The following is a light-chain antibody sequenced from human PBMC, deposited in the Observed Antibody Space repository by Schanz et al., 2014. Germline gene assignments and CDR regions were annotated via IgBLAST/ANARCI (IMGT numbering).Light chain of an antibody. CDR2: DAS. CDR3: QQPGST. J-gene: IGKJ2*01. Sequence: DIQLTQSPSTLSASVGDRITITCRASQSINTWLAWYQQKPGKAPKLLIYDASSLESGVPSRFSGSGSGTEFTLTISSLQPDDFATYYCQQPGSTFGQGTKLEIK. V-gene: IGKV1-5*01. CDR1: QSINTW.